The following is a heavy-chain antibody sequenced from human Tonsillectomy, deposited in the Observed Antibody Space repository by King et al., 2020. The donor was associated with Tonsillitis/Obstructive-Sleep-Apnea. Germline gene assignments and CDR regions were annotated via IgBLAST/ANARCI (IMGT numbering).Heavy chain of an antibody. CDR1: GGSFSGYY. V-gene: IGHV4-34*01. CDR3: ATSSIAARIKWFDP. D-gene: IGHD6-6*01. J-gene: IGHJ5*02. Sequence: VQLQQWGAGLLKPSETLSLTCAVYGGSFSGYYWSWIRQPPGKGLEWIGEINHSGSTNYNPSLKSRVTISVDTSTNQFSLKLSSVTAADTAVYYCATSSIAARIKWFDPWGQGTLVTVSS. CDR2: INHSGST.